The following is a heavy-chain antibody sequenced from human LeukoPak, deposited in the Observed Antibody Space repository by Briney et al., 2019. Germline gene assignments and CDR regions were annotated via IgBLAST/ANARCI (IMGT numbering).Heavy chain of an antibody. J-gene: IGHJ5*02. CDR3: ARGPRILATTLPGYWFDP. V-gene: IGHV1-69*04. D-gene: IGHD5-24*01. CDR1: GGTFSSYA. CDR2: IIPILGIA. Sequence: GASVKVSCKASGGTFSSYAISWVRQAPGQGLEWMGRIIPILGIANYAQKFQGRVTMTRDTSTSTVYMELSSLRSEDTAVYYCARGPRILATTLPGYWFDPWGQGTLVTVSS.